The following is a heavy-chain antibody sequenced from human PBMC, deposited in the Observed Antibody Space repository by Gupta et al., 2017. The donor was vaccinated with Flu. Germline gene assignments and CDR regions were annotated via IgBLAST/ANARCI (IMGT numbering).Heavy chain of an antibody. CDR2: INPNSGGT. D-gene: IGHD6-19*01. Sequence: GAEVKKPGASVKVSCKASGYTFTGYYMHWVRQAPGQGLEWMGWINPNSGGTNYAQKFQGRVTMTRDTSISTAYMELSRLRSDDTAVYYCARAGGGQQWLVPRYYYYGMDVWGQGTTVTVSS. V-gene: IGHV1-2*02. CDR1: GYTFTGYY. CDR3: ARAGGGQQWLVPRYYYYGMDV. J-gene: IGHJ6*02.